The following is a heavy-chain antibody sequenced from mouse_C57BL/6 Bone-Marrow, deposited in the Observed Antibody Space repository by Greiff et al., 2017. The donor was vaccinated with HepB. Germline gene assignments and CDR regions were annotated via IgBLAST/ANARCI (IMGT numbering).Heavy chain of an antibody. CDR2: ISNGGGST. V-gene: IGHV5-12*01. Sequence: EVQGVESGGGLVQPGGSLKLSCAASGFTFSDYYMYWVRQTPEKRLEWVAYISNGGGSTYYPDTVKGRFTISRDNAKNTLYLQMSRLKSEDTAMYYCASHYWFAYWGQGTLVTVSA. CDR1: GFTFSDYY. J-gene: IGHJ3*01. CDR3: ASHYWFAY.